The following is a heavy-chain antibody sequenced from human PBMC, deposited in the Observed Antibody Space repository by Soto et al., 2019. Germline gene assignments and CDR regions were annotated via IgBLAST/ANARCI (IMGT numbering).Heavy chain of an antibody. J-gene: IGHJ3*02. D-gene: IGHD5-12*01. V-gene: IGHV1-3*01. CDR1: GGTFSSYA. CDR2: INAGNGNT. CDR3: ARIFVEMATIGAFDI. Sequence: ASVKVSCKASGGTFSSYAISWVRQAPGQGLEWMGWINAGNGNTKYSQKFQGRVTITRDTSASTAYMELSSLRSEDTAVYYCARIFVEMATIGAFDIWGQGTMVTVSS.